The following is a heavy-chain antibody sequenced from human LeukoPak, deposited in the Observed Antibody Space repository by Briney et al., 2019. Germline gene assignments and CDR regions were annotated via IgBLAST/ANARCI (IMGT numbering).Heavy chain of an antibody. D-gene: IGHD6-19*01. CDR1: GFTFTSCW. CDR2: INSDGSST. J-gene: IGHJ4*02. Sequence: GGALRLSCAASGFTFTSCWMHWVRQAPGKGLVWVSRINSDGSSTSYADSVKGRFTISRDNAKNTLYLQMNSLRAEDTAVYYCARERTSGWDAFDFWGQGTLVTVSS. CDR3: ARERTSGWDAFDF. V-gene: IGHV3-74*01.